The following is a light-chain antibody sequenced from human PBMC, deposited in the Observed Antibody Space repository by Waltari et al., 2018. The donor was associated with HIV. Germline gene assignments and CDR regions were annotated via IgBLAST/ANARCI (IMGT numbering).Light chain of an antibody. CDR2: QVT. V-gene: IGLV2-18*02. Sequence: QSALTQPPSVSGSPGQSVTISCAGTNSDIGGYDRVSWYQQPPGTAPTLLTYQVTNRPSGVPGRFSASKSGTTASLTISGLQAGDEGDYYCSSYSATNTVVFGGGTKLTVL. CDR1: NSDIGGYDR. CDR3: SSYSATNTVV. J-gene: IGLJ2*01.